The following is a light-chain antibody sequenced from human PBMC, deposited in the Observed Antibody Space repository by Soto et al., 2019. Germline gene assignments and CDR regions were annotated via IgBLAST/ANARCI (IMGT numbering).Light chain of an antibody. V-gene: IGKV1-39*01. CDR2: AAS. Sequence: DIQMTQFPSSLSASVGARVNITCRASQSIGVYLNWYQQKPGKAPKCLIYAASSLQSGVPSRFSGSGSGTDFTLTISSLQPEDFATYYCQQSYSIPLIFGGGTKVDIK. CDR1: QSIGVY. J-gene: IGKJ4*01. CDR3: QQSYSIPLI.